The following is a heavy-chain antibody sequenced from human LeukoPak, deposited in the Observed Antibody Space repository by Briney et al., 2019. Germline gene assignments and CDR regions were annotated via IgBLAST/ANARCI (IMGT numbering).Heavy chain of an antibody. V-gene: IGHV1-2*02. D-gene: IGHD3-22*01. Sequence: GASVKVSCKASGYTFTGYYIHWVRQAPGQGLEWMGWINPNGGDTNYAQKFQGRVTMTSDTSISTAYMEMSRLRLDDTAVYYCTCGGSGYLTLDYWGQGTLVTVSS. CDR1: GYTFTGYY. CDR3: TCGGSGYLTLDY. J-gene: IGHJ4*02. CDR2: INPNGGDT.